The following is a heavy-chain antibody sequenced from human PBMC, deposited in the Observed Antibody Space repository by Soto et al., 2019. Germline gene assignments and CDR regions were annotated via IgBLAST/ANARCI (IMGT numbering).Heavy chain of an antibody. V-gene: IGHV3-23*01. Sequence: GGSLRLSCAASGFTFSSYAMSWVRQAPGKGLGWVSAISGSGDSTYYADSVKGRFTISRDNSKNTLYLQMNSLRAEDTAVYYCAKDLGGAYYYYMDVWGKGTTVTVSS. CDR3: AKDLGGAYYYYMDV. CDR2: ISGSGDST. CDR1: GFTFSSYA. J-gene: IGHJ6*03.